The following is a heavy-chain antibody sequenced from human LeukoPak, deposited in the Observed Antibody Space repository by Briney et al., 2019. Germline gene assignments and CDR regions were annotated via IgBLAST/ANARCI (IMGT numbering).Heavy chain of an antibody. CDR3: ARESETSGWYDY. CDR1: GXFFDSYA. D-gene: IGHD6-19*01. Sequence: GGSLRLSCAAPGXFFDSYALHWVRQAPGKGLEWVSLISGDGGSTFYADSVRGRFTISRDNTRKSLSLQMSSLRSEDTALYYCARESETSGWYDYWGQGTLVTVSS. J-gene: IGHJ4*02. V-gene: IGHV3-43*02. CDR2: ISGDGGST.